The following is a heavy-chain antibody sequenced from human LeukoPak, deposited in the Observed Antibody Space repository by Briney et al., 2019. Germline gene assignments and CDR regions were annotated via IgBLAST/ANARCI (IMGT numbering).Heavy chain of an antibody. CDR1: GFTFSTYA. Sequence: GGSLRLSCAASGFTFSTYAMSWVRQAPGKGLEWVSAISGSGGSTYYADSVKGRFTIPRDNSKNTLYLQVNSLRAEDTAVYYCAKEGYSSSWYPDYWGQGTLVTVSS. CDR2: ISGSGGST. V-gene: IGHV3-23*01. J-gene: IGHJ4*02. D-gene: IGHD6-13*01. CDR3: AKEGYSSSWYPDY.